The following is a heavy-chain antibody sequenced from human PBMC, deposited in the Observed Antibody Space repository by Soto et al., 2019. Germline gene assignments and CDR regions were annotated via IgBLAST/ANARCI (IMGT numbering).Heavy chain of an antibody. CDR3: ARHLGPHPLYSSRWPTIYYYYGMDV. CDR1: GGSISSSSYY. V-gene: IGHV4-39*01. CDR2: IYYSGST. Sequence: PSETLSLTCTVAGGSISSSSYYWGWIRQPPGKGLEWIGSIYYSGSTYYNPSLKSRVTISVDTSKNQFSLKLSSVTAADTAVYYCARHLGPHPLYSSRWPTIYYYYGMDVWGQGTTVTVSS. J-gene: IGHJ6*02. D-gene: IGHD6-13*01.